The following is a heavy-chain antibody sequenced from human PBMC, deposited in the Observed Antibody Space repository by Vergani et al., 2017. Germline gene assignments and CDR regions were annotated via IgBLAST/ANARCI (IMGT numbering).Heavy chain of an antibody. D-gene: IGHD3/OR15-3a*01. J-gene: IGHJ5*02. CDR1: GYNFTIFD. Sequence: QVQVVQSGAEVKKSGASVKVSCKASGYNFTIFDINWVRLATGQGLEWMGWMNPKSGHTAYAPKFQGRINMTRDSSTNTAYMEVKSLRSEDTAIYYCARGVLDSKYRHNWFGPWGQGTLVTVSS. V-gene: IGHV1-8*02. CDR3: ARGVLDSKYRHNWFGP. CDR2: MNPKSGHT.